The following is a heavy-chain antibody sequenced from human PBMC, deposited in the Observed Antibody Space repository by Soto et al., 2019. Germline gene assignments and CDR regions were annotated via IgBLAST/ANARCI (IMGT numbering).Heavy chain of an antibody. V-gene: IGHV3-30*18. CDR3: AKDRVIQLLPIWPDP. D-gene: IGHD2-2*01. J-gene: IGHJ5*02. Sequence: HPGGSLRLSCGASGFSFNKYGIHWVRQAPGKGLEWVAYVSSDGSNQYYADSVKGRFTISRDNSKSTLYLQLDSLRVDDTAVYYCAKDRVIQLLPIWPDPWGQGTLVTVTS. CDR1: GFSFNKYG. CDR2: VSSDGSNQ.